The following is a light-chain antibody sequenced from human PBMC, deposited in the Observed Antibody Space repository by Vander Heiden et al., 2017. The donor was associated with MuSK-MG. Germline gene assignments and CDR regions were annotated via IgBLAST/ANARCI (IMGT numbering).Light chain of an antibody. Sequence: EIVLTQSSGTLSLSPGERATLSCRASQSVSSNYLVWYQQKPGQTPRLLIYGATIRATGIPDRFSGSGSGTDFTLSISRVEPEDFAVYYCQQYTTSLPWTFGQGTKVEVK. V-gene: IGKV3-20*01. J-gene: IGKJ1*01. CDR3: QQYTTSLPWT. CDR2: GAT. CDR1: QSVSSNY.